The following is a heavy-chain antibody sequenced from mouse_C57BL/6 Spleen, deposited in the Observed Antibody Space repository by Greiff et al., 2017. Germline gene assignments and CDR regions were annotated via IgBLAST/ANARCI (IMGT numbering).Heavy chain of an antibody. Sequence: QVQLQQPGAELVMPGASVKLSCKASGYTFTSYWMHWVKQRPGQGLEWIGEIDPSDSYTNYNQKFKGKYTLTVDKSSSTAYMQLSSLTSEDSAVYYCARGDLGFAYWGQGTLVTVSA. V-gene: IGHV1-69*01. CDR1: GYTFTSYW. J-gene: IGHJ3*01. D-gene: IGHD3-3*01. CDR2: IDPSDSYT. CDR3: ARGDLGFAY.